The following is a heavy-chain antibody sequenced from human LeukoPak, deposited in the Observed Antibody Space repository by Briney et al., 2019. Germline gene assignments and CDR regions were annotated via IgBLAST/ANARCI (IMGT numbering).Heavy chain of an antibody. D-gene: IGHD6-19*01. V-gene: IGHV3-21*01. CDR1: GFTLSGYS. CDR2: ISSLSTYI. Sequence: GGSLRPSCAASGFTLSGYSMNWVRQAPGKGPEWLPSISSLSTYIYYADSVKGRFTVSRDNARNSLYLQMNSLRAEDTAVYYCARGGIQVSGIDEFDYWGQGTLVTVSS. CDR3: ARGGIQVSGIDEFDY. J-gene: IGHJ4*02.